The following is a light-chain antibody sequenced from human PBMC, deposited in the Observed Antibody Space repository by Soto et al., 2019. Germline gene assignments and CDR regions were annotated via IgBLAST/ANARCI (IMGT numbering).Light chain of an antibody. CDR1: SSDVGGYNL. CDR3: SSYIPRITDWA. J-gene: IGLJ3*02. Sequence: QSALTQPASVSGSPGQSITISCTGTSSDVGGYNLVSWYQQHPGEAPKLMIYEVTNRPSGVSNRFSGSKSGNTAFLTISGLQAEDEADYYCSSYIPRITDWAFGGGTKLTVL. CDR2: EVT. V-gene: IGLV2-14*03.